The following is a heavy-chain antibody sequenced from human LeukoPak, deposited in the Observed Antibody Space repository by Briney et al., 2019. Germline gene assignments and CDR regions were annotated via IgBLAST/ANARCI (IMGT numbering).Heavy chain of an antibody. CDR3: ARSPPWSPLDY. V-gene: IGHV3-66*01. J-gene: IGHJ4*02. CDR2: IYSANRT. D-gene: IGHD2-8*01. CDR1: GFTVSGHY. Sequence: GGSLRLSCAASGFTVSGHYMSWVRQAPGKGLEWVSVIYSANRTSYADSVKGRFTISRDSSKNMLCLQMNSLRAEDTAVYYCARSPPWSPLDYWGQGTLVTVSS.